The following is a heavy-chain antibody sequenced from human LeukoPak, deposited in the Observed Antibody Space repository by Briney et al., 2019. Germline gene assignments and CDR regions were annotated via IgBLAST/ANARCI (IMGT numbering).Heavy chain of an antibody. Sequence: PGRSLRLSCAASGFTFSSYGMHWVRQAPGKGLEWVAVISYDGSNKYYADSVKGRFTISRDNSKNTLYLQMNSLRAEATAVYYCASGSGWYEAYYFDYWGQGTLVTVSS. CDR3: ASGSGWYEAYYFDY. CDR1: GFTFSSYG. J-gene: IGHJ4*02. CDR2: ISYDGSNK. V-gene: IGHV3-30*03. D-gene: IGHD6-19*01.